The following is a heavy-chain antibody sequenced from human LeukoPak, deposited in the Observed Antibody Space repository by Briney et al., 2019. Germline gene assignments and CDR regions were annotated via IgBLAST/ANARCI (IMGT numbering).Heavy chain of an antibody. D-gene: IGHD3-10*01. V-gene: IGHV1-8*01. CDR2: MNPNSGNT. CDR1: GYTFTTYD. Sequence: GASVKVSCKASGYTFTTYDINGVRQATGQGLEGMGWMNPNSGNTGYPQKFQGRVTMTRNTYISTDYIELNRLRSEDTAVYYCARAKYYGSGKKDLDYWGQGTLVTVSS. CDR3: ARAKYYGSGKKDLDY. J-gene: IGHJ4*02.